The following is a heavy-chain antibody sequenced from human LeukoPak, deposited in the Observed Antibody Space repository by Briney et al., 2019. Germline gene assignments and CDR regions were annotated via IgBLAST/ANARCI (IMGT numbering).Heavy chain of an antibody. J-gene: IGHJ6*03. CDR2: ISSSSSYI. V-gene: IGHV3-21*04. D-gene: IGHD3-9*01. Sequence: GGSLRLSCAASGFTFSSYSMNWVRQAPGKGLEWVSSISSSSSYIYYADSVKGRFTISRDDSKNTAYLQMNSLKTEDTAVYYCTRTSDILTGYTPREAYYYYHMDVWGKGTTVTISS. CDR3: TRTSDILTGYTPREAYYYYHMDV. CDR1: GFTFSSYS.